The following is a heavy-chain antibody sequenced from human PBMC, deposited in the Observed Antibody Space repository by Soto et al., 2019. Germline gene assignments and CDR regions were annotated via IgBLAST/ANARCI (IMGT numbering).Heavy chain of an antibody. CDR1: GYSFTSYW. D-gene: IGHD6-13*01. CDR3: ARTSRIAAAGQYYYYYYGMDV. V-gene: IGHV5-10-1*01. Sequence: GESLKISCKGSGYSFTSYWISWVRQMPGKGLEWMGRIDPSDSYTNYSPSFQGQVTISADKSISTAYLQWSSLKASDTAMYYFARTSRIAAAGQYYYYYYGMDVWGQGTTVTVSS. J-gene: IGHJ6*02. CDR2: IDPSDSYT.